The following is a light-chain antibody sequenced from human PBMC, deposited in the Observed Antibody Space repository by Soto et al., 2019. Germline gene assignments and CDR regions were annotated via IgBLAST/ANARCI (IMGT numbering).Light chain of an antibody. CDR1: SSDVGAYDY. J-gene: IGLJ1*01. CDR3: SSFTATSTYV. Sequence: QSVLTQPPSASGSPGQSVTISCTGTSSDVGAYDYVSWYQQHPGKAPKLMIYEINKRPSGVPDRFSGSKSGDTASLTISGLRAEDEADYYCSSFTATSTYVFGTGTKVTVL. V-gene: IGLV2-8*01. CDR2: EIN.